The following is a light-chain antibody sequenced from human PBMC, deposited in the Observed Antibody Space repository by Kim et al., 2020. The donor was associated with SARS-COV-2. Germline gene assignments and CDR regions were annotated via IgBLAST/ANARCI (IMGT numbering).Light chain of an antibody. CDR2: YKSDSDK. CDR1: SGIDVGTYR. J-gene: IGLJ1*01. Sequence: LTCTLRSGIDVGTYRIYWYQQKPGSPPQFLLRYKSDSDKQQGSGVPSRFSGSKDASANAGILLISGLHSEDEADYYCMIWHSSAYVFGTGTKVTVL. V-gene: IGLV5-45*02. CDR3: MIWHSSAYV.